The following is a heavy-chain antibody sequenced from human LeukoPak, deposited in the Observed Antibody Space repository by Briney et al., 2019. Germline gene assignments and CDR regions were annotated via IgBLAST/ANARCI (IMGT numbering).Heavy chain of an antibody. D-gene: IGHD5-18*01. CDR3: AKDPPPVQVWLKVRNNWSDP. V-gene: IGHV1-2*02. J-gene: IGHJ5*02. CDR2: INPNSGGT. Sequence: GASVKVSCKASGYTFTGYYMHWVRQAPGQGLEWMGWINPNSGGTNYAQKFQGRVTMTRDTSISTAYMELSRLRSDDTAVYYCAKDPPPVQVWLKVRNNWSDPWGQGTLVTVSS. CDR1: GYTFTGYY.